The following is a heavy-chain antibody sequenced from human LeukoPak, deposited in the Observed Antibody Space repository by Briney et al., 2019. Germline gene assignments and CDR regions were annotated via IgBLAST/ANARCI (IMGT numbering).Heavy chain of an antibody. D-gene: IGHD5-18*01. J-gene: IGHJ4*02. CDR2: INPSGTST. Sequence: ASVKVSCKASEYTFSSYYMHWLRQAPGQGLEWMGIINPSGTSTIYSQKFQGRVTMTRETSTSTVYMELSSLRSDDTAVYYCARDQYSYGEFDYWGQGTLVTVSS. CDR3: ARDQYSYGEFDY. V-gene: IGHV1-46*01. CDR1: EYTFSSYY.